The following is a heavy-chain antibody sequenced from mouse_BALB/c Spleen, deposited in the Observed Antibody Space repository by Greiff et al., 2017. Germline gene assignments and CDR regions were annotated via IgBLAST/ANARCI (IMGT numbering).Heavy chain of an antibody. D-gene: IGHD2-3*01. Sequence: VQLQQSGAELAKPGASVKMSCKASGYTFTSYWMHWVKQRPGQGLEWIGYINPSTGYTEYNQKFKDKATLTADKSSSTAYMQLSSLTSEDSAVYYCARRGDGLDYWGQGTTLTVSS. CDR1: GYTFTSYW. V-gene: IGHV1-7*01. CDR3: ARRGDGLDY. CDR2: INPSTGYT. J-gene: IGHJ2*01.